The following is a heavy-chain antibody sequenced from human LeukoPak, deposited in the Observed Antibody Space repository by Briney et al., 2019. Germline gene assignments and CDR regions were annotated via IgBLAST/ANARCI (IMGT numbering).Heavy chain of an antibody. V-gene: IGHV1-46*01. CDR2: INPSGGST. D-gene: IGHD3-10*01. J-gene: IGHJ4*02. Sequence: ASVKVSCKASGYTFTSYYMHWVRQAPGQGLEWMGIINPSGGSTSYAQKFQGRVTITTDTSTSTVYMELSSLRSEDTAVYCCARDDGSGSYYNAVDYWGQGTLVTVSS. CDR1: GYTFTSYY. CDR3: ARDDGSGSYYNAVDY.